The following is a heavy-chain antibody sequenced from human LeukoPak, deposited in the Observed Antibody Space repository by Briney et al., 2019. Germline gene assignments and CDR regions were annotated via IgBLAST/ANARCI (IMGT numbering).Heavy chain of an antibody. J-gene: IGHJ4*02. CDR2: IYHSGST. CDR1: GGSISSTNW. V-gene: IGHV4-4*02. CDR3: AREGSSSFDY. Sequence: PSGTLSLTCAVSGGSISSTNWWGWVRQPPGKGLEWIGEIYHSGSTNYNPSLKSRVTISIDKSKNQFSLKLSSVTPEDTAVYYCAREGSSSFDYWGQGTLVTVSS. D-gene: IGHD3-10*01.